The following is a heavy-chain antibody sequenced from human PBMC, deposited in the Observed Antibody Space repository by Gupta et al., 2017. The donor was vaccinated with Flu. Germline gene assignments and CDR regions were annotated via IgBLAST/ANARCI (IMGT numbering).Heavy chain of an antibody. CDR2: IWSEAIGSRP. D-gene: IGHD2-21*02. V-gene: IGHV3-49*01. J-gene: IGHJ3*01. Sequence: SRFRRGRGKGLEGIGFIWSEAIGSRPEYTAYVKCRYTISTDDCNNIDNLQMNTLRSEDTDVYYCTRGGKLIGRHCGSAFDVWGQGTMVIVSS. CDR3: TRGGKLIGRHCGSAFDV.